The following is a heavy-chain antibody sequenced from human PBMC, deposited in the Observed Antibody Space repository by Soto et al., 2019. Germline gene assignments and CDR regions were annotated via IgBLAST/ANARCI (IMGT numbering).Heavy chain of an antibody. CDR3: ARGSSPDPLVAVAGTGPAVQSFDP. Sequence: SETLSLTCTVSGGSISSYYWSWIRQPPGKGLEWIGYINYSGSTNYNPSLKSRVTISVDTSKNQFSLKLSSVTAADTAVYYCARGSSPDPLVAVAGTGPAVQSFDPWGQGTLVTVSS. J-gene: IGHJ5*02. D-gene: IGHD6-19*01. V-gene: IGHV4-59*12. CDR2: INYSGST. CDR1: GGSISSYY.